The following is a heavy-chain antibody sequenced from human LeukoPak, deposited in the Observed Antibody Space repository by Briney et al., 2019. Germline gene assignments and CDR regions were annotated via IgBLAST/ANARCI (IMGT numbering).Heavy chain of an antibody. Sequence: GGSLRLSCAASGFTFSVYRINWVRQAPGKGLEWFSSITSTSYMYYADSVKGRFTISRDNAKNSLYLQMNSLRAEDTAVYYCARTSEYSSSSGLNLWGQGTLVTVSS. J-gene: IGHJ5*02. CDR3: ARTSEYSSSSGLNL. CDR2: ITSTSYM. V-gene: IGHV3-21*01. CDR1: GFTFSVYR. D-gene: IGHD6-6*01.